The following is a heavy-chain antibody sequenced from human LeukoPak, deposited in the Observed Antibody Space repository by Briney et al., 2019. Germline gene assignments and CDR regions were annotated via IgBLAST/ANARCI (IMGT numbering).Heavy chain of an antibody. CDR3: ARAVGGDGSGSL. CDR1: GYSISTGYY. J-gene: IGHJ4*02. Sequence: SETLSLTCTVSGYSISTGYYWSWIRQPPGKGLEWIGEINHSGSTNYNPSLKSRVTISVDTSKNRFSLKLSSVTAADTAVYYCARAVGGDGSGSLWGPGTLVTVSS. V-gene: IGHV4-38-2*02. CDR2: INHSGST. D-gene: IGHD3-10*01.